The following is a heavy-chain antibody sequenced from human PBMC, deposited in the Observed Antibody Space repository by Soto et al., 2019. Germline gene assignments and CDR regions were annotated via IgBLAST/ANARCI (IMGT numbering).Heavy chain of an antibody. V-gene: IGHV3-73*02. J-gene: IGHJ4*02. D-gene: IGHD3-10*01. Sequence: EVQLVXSGGGLVQPXXSLXLSCAASGFTFSGSAMHWVRQASGKGLEWVGRIRSKANSYATAYAASVKXXXXXXXXXSXXXXXXXXXXXXXXXTAVYYCXXTTVVNRXXDYWGQGTLVTV. CDR3: XXTTVVNRXXDY. CDR2: IRSKANSYAT. CDR1: GFTFSGSA.